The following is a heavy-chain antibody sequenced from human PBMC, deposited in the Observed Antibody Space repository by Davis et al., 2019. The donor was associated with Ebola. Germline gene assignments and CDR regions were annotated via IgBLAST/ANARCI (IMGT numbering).Heavy chain of an antibody. D-gene: IGHD6-13*01. Sequence: LETLSLTCAISGDSVSSNSAAWNWIRQSPSRGLEWLCRTYYRSKWYNDYAVSVKSRITINPDTSKNQFSLQLNSVTPEDTAVYYCARDPRFVIGSSWYFDYWGQGTLVTVSS. CDR3: ARDPRFVIGSSWYFDY. V-gene: IGHV6-1*01. CDR1: GDSVSSNSAA. CDR2: TYYRSKWYN. J-gene: IGHJ4*02.